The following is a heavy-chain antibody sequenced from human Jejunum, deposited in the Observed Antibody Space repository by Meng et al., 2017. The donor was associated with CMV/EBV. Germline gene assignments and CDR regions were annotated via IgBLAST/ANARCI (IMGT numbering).Heavy chain of an antibody. CDR3: ARDSVAGMSPRFDP. Sequence: DSVSTNSAAWNWIRQSPSRGLEWLGRTYYRSKWYYDYAVSVKSRITINPDTSKNQFSLQLNSVTPEDTAVYYCARDSVAGMSPRFDPWGQGTLVTVSS. J-gene: IGHJ5*02. CDR2: TYYRSKWYY. CDR1: DSVSTNSAA. D-gene: IGHD6-19*01. V-gene: IGHV6-1*01.